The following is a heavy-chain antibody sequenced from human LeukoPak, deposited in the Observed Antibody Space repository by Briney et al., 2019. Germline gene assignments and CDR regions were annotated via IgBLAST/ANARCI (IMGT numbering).Heavy chain of an antibody. CDR3: ARDLSRYYGSSGYYSPRNAFDI. CDR2: ISSSSSYI. V-gene: IGHV3-21*01. D-gene: IGHD3-22*01. CDR1: GFTFSSYS. Sequence: PGGSLRLSCAASGFTFSSYSVNWVRQAPGKGLEWVSSISSSSSYIYYADSVKGRFTISRDNAKNSLYLQMNSLRAEDTAVYYCARDLSRYYGSSGYYSPRNAFDIWGQGTMVTVSS. J-gene: IGHJ3*02.